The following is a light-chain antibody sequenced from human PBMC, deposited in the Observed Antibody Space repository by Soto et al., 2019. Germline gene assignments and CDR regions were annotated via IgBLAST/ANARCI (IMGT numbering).Light chain of an antibody. J-gene: IGKJ2*01. CDR3: QHRTNWPRT. CDR2: DAS. CDR1: QTVGTF. Sequence: EIVLTQSPATLSLSPGERATLSWRASQTVGTFLAWYQQKPGQAPRLVIYDASKRATGIPARFSGTGSGTDFALTISSIEPEDFAVYYCQHRTNWPRTFGQGTKLDIK. V-gene: IGKV3-11*01.